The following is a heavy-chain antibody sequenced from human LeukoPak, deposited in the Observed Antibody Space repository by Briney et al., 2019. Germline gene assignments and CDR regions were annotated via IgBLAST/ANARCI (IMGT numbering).Heavy chain of an antibody. CDR2: IRGSGGST. CDR1: GFTVSSNY. J-gene: IGHJ4*02. V-gene: IGHV3-23*01. Sequence: GGSLRLSCAASGFTVSSNYMSWVRQAPGKGLEWVSVIRGSGGSTYYADSVKGRFTISRDNAKNTLYLQMNSLRAEDTAVYYCAKDVRATYFDYWGQGTLVTVSS. CDR3: AKDVRATYFDY.